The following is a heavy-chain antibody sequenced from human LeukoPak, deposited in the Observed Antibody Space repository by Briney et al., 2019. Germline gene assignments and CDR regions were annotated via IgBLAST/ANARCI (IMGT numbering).Heavy chain of an antibody. V-gene: IGHV3-21*01. D-gene: IGHD2-8*01. CDR2: ISSSSSYI. Sequence: GGSLRLSCAASGFTFSSYSMNWVRQAPGKGLEWVSSISSSSSYIYYADSVKGRFTISRDNAKNSLYLQMNSLRAEDTAVYYCAKDTSIGKYCTNGVCSPFDYWGQGTLVTVSS. J-gene: IGHJ4*02. CDR1: GFTFSSYS. CDR3: AKDTSIGKYCTNGVCSPFDY.